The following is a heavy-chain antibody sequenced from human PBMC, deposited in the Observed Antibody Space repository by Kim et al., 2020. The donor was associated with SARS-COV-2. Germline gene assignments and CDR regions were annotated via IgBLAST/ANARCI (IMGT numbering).Heavy chain of an antibody. J-gene: IGHJ4*02. CDR1: GFTFSTYA. CDR3: AKAGPTILTPLCF. Sequence: GGSLRLSCAASGFTFSTYAMAWVRQAPGKGLEWLSLITSTGSSTFYADSVKGRVTISRDNSKSTLYLQINSLSAVDTAIYYCAKAGPTILTPLCFWGQGT. D-gene: IGHD3-9*01. CDR2: ITSTGSST. V-gene: IGHV3-23*01.